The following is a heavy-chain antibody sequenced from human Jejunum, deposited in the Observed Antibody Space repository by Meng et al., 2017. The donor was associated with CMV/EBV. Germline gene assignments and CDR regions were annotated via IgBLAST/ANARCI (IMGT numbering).Heavy chain of an antibody. CDR1: GGSFNIYS. CDR3: ARGGPHQSGFDF. V-gene: IGHV4-34*01. CDR2: INHIANT. D-gene: IGHD3-10*01. J-gene: IGHJ4*02. Sequence: AVYGGSFNIYSWSWIRQPPGKGLEWLGQINHIANTNYNPSLKSRLTMSVDTSKNQFTLNLTSVTAADTAVYYCARGGPHQSGFDFWGQGTLVTVSS.